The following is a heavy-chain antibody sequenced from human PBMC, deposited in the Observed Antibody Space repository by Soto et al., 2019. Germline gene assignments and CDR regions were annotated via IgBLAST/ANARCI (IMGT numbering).Heavy chain of an antibody. CDR1: GYTFTSYD. V-gene: IGHV1-8*01. J-gene: IGHJ6*03. CDR2: MNPNSGNT. D-gene: IGHD5-12*01. CDR3: ARGMVATIKGQLLQPPPKSYYYYMDV. Sequence: GASVKVSCKASGYTFTSYDINWVRQSTRQGLEWMGWMNPNSGNTGYAQKFQGRVTMTRNTPISTAYMELSSLRSEDTAVYYCARGMVATIKGQLLQPPPKSYYYYMDVWGKGTTVTVSS.